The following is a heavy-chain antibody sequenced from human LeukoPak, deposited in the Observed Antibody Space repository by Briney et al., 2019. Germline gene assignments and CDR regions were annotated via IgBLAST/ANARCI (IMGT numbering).Heavy chain of an antibody. CDR3: AKDYRTVTRDY. J-gene: IGHJ4*02. CDR1: GFTFSSYS. V-gene: IGHV3-21*01. Sequence: GGSLRLSCAASGFTFSSYSMNWVRQAPGKGLEWVSSISSSTSYIYYADSLKGRFTISRDNAKNSLYLQMNSLRAEDTAVYYCAKDYRTVTRDYWGQGTLVTVSS. D-gene: IGHD4-17*01. CDR2: ISSSTSYI.